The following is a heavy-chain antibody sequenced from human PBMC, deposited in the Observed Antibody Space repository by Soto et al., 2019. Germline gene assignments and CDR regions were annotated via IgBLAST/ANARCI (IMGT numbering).Heavy chain of an antibody. CDR3: ARHARDSGYDYPLPLYYLDY. Sequence: PSETLSLTCTVSGGSISSYYWSWIRQPPGKGLEWIGYIYYSGSTNYNPSLKSRVTISVDTSKNQFSLKLSSVTAADTAVYYCARHARDSGYDYPLPLYYLDYWGQGTLVTVSS. CDR2: IYYSGST. J-gene: IGHJ4*02. D-gene: IGHD5-12*01. V-gene: IGHV4-59*08. CDR1: GGSISSYY.